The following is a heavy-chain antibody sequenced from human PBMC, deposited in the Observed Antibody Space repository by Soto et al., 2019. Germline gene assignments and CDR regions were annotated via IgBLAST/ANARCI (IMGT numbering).Heavy chain of an antibody. V-gene: IGHV4-59*02. Sequence: QVQLQESGPGLVKPSETLSLTCTVSGDSVSTAYWSWIRQPPGKRLEYIGFIYNGGSPNYNPSLESRVTISPDTSKNQFSLKLTSVTAADTAVYYCARGEWSLRGYGMDVWGRGTTVTVS. CDR2: IYNGGSP. J-gene: IGHJ6*02. CDR3: ARGEWSLRGYGMDV. D-gene: IGHD3-3*01. CDR1: GDSVSTAY.